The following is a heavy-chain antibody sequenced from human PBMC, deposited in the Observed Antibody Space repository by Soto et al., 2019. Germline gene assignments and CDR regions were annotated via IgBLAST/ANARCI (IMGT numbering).Heavy chain of an antibody. J-gene: IGHJ4*02. CDR1: GYTFTSYA. CDR2: INAGNGNT. D-gene: IGHD1-26*01. V-gene: IGHV1-3*01. Sequence: ASVKVSGKASGYTFTSYAMHWVRQAPGQRLEWMGWINAGNGNTKYSQKFQGRVTITRDTSASTAYMELSSLRSEDTAVYYCARRGAIVGATTGPFDYWGQGTLVTVSS. CDR3: ARRGAIVGATTGPFDY.